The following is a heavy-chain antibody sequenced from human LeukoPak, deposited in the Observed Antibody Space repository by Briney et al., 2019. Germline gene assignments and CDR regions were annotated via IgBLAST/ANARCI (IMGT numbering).Heavy chain of an antibody. Sequence: GASVKVSCKASGYTFTRHYINWVRQAPGQGLEWMGLINPNGGFTTYAEKFQGRVALTSDTSTSTVYMEVRGLRSEDTAVYYCARTSVTTVFDLWGQGPLVSVSS. J-gene: IGHJ4*02. V-gene: IGHV1-46*01. CDR2: INPNGGFT. D-gene: IGHD4-17*01. CDR3: ARTSVTTVFDL. CDR1: GYTFTRHY.